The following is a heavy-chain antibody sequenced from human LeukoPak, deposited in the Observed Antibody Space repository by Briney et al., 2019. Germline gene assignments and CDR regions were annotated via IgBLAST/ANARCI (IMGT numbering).Heavy chain of an antibody. J-gene: IGHJ4*02. V-gene: IGHV3-30*18. CDR2: ISYDGSNK. CDR1: GFTFSSYW. Sequence: GGSLRLSCATSGFTFSSYWMSWVRQAPGKGLEWVAVISYDGSNKYYADSVKGRFTISRDNSKNTLYLQMNSLRAEDTAVYYCAKDSVAAAVDYWGQGTLVTVSS. D-gene: IGHD6-13*01. CDR3: AKDSVAAAVDY.